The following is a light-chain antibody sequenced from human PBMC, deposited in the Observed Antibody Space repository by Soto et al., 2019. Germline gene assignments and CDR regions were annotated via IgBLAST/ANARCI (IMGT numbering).Light chain of an antibody. V-gene: IGKV2-28*01. J-gene: IGKJ1*01. CDR2: LGS. CDR1: QSLLHSNGYNY. Sequence: DIVMTQSPLSLPVTPGEPASISCRSSQSLLHSNGYNYLDWYLPKPGQSPPLLIYLGSNRASGVPDRFSGSGSGTDFTLKISRVEAEDVGVYYCMQALQTPWAFGQGTKVEIK. CDR3: MQALQTPWA.